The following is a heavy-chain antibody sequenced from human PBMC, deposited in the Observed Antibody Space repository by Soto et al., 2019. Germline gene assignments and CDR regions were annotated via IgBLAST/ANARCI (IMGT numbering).Heavy chain of an antibody. Sequence: QVHLVQSGAEVKKPGASVKVSCKCSGYTFTSYGITWVRQAPGQGLEWMGWISAHNGNTDYAQKVQGRVTVTRDTSTSTAYMELRSLRSDDTAVYYCARGRYGDYWGQEPWSPSPQ. CDR2: ISAHNGNT. J-gene: IGHJ4*01. V-gene: IGHV1-18*01. CDR3: ARGRYGDY. CDR1: GYTFTSYG. D-gene: IGHD1-1*01.